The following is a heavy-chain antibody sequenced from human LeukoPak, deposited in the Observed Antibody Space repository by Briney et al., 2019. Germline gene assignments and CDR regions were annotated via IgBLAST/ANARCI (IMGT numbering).Heavy chain of an antibody. D-gene: IGHD2-2*01. CDR1: SSSINTPYS. V-gene: IGHV4-38-2*02. Sequence: SETLSLTCSGSSSSINTPYSWGCIRQPPGKGLEWIGSVFRTGGTYYNPSLESRLSISLDTSENQFSLRLRSVTAADTAVYYCVRYHARDPADYWGQGTLVTVSS. J-gene: IGHJ4*02. CDR2: VFRTGGT. CDR3: VRYHARDPADY.